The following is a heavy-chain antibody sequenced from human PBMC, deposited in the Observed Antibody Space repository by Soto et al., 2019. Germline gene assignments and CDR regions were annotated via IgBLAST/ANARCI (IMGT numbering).Heavy chain of an antibody. CDR1: GFTFSSYA. D-gene: IGHD4-17*01. Sequence: EVQLLESGGGLVQPGGSLRLSCAASGFTFSSYAMSWVRQAPGKGLEWVSTINSSGGSTYYADSVKGRFTISRDNSKNTLYFQMNSLRAEDTAVYYCAKDLYGDCEFDCWGQGTVVTVSS. V-gene: IGHV3-23*01. J-gene: IGHJ4*02. CDR2: INSSGGST. CDR3: AKDLYGDCEFDC.